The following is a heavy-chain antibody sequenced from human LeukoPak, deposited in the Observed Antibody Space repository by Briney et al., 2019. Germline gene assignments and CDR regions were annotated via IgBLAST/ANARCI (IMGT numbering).Heavy chain of an antibody. J-gene: IGHJ4*02. D-gene: IGHD6-19*01. V-gene: IGHV4-34*01. CDR1: GGSLSGYY. Sequence: SETLSLTCAVYGGSLSGYYWSWIRQPPGKGLEWIGEINHSGSTNYNPSLKSRVTISVDTSKNQLSLKLSSMTAADTAVYYCARQWLVSPLFDYWGQGTLVTVSS. CDR3: ARQWLVSPLFDY. CDR2: INHSGST.